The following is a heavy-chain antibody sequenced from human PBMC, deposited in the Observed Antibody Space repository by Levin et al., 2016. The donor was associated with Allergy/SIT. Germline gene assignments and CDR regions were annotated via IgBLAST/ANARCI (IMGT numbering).Heavy chain of an antibody. D-gene: IGHD3-3*01. J-gene: IGHJ3*02. CDR2: ISYRSSRI. Sequence: GGPLRLSCAASGFTFSSHSMTWVRQAPGKGLEWVSYISYRSSRIYYADSVKGRFTISRDNAKNSLYLQMSSLRAEDTAVYYCARERRLEWLSNADSFDIWGQGTMVIVSS. CDR3: ARERRLEWLSNADSFDI. V-gene: IGHV3-48*01. CDR1: GFTFSSHS.